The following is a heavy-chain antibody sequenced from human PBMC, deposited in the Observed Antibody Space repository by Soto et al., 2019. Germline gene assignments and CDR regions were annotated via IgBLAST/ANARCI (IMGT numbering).Heavy chain of an antibody. Sequence: SETLSLTCTVSGGSISSYYRSWIRQPPGKGLERIGYIYYRGSTNYNPSLKSRVTKSVDTSKNQFSLKLSSVTAADTAVYYCASLVVVPAATPTPVTGAFDIWGQGTMVT. CDR3: ASLVVVPAATPTPVTGAFDI. V-gene: IGHV4-59*01. CDR1: GGSISSYY. D-gene: IGHD2-2*01. J-gene: IGHJ3*02. CDR2: IYYRGST.